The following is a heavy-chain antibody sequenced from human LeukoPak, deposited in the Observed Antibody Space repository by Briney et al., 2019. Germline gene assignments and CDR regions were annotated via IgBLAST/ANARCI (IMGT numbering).Heavy chain of an antibody. V-gene: IGHV3-20*04. Sequence: GGSLRLSCAASGSTFDDYGMSWVRQAPGKGLEWVSGINWNGGSTGYADSVKGRFTIPRDNAKNCLYLKMNSLRAEDTALYYCARDGSYDILTGYYNRYYFDYWGQGTLVTVSS. D-gene: IGHD3-9*01. CDR2: INWNGGST. CDR3: ARDGSYDILTGYYNRYYFDY. J-gene: IGHJ4*02. CDR1: GSTFDDYG.